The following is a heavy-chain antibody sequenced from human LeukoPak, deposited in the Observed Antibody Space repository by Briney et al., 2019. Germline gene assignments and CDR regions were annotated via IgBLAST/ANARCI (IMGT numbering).Heavy chain of an antibody. CDR2: VYYSGTT. Sequence: PSETLSLTCNVSGGPISLSYYYWGWIRQPPGKGLEWIGSVYYSGTTSYNPSLKSRVTISIDTSKNYFSMRLRSVTAADTAVYYCARGTLYSGWSYFLDSWGQGTLVAVSP. D-gene: IGHD6-19*01. CDR1: GGPISLSYYY. CDR3: ARGTLYSGWSYFLDS. V-gene: IGHV4-39*07. J-gene: IGHJ4*02.